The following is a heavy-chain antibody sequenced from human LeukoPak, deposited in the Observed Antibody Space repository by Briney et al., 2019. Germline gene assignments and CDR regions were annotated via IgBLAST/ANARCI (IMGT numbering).Heavy chain of an antibody. CDR3: ATEHQRTYSQVDY. V-gene: IGHV4-39*01. J-gene: IGHJ4*02. CDR2: IYYSGST. D-gene: IGHD1-14*01. Sequence: SETLSLTCTVSGGSISSSIYYWGWIRQPPGKGLEWIGSIYYSGSTYYNPSLKSRVTISVDTSKNQFSLKLSSVTAADTAVYYCATEHQRTYSQVDYWGQGTLVTVSS. CDR1: GGSISSSIYY.